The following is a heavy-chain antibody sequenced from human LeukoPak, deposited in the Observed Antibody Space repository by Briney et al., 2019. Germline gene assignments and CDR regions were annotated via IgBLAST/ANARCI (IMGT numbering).Heavy chain of an antibody. D-gene: IGHD3-22*01. V-gene: IGHV1-2*02. J-gene: IGHJ5*02. Sequence: ASVKVSFKTSGYTFTGYYMHWVRQAPGQGLEWMGWISPNSGDTNYAQKFQGRVTVTRDTSITTTYMELSRLKSDDTAVYYCGRGYYYDTSGYYTSANWFDPWGQGTLVTVSS. CDR2: ISPNSGDT. CDR3: GRGYYYDTSGYYTSANWFDP. CDR1: GYTFTGYY.